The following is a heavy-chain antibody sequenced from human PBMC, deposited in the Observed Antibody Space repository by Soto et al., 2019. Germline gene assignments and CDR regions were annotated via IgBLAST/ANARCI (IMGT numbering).Heavy chain of an antibody. CDR2: IYPGDSDT. Sequence: PGESLKISCKGSGYSFTSYWIGWVRQMRGKGLEWMGIIYPGDSDTRYSPSFQGQVTISADKSISTAYLQWSSLKASDTAMYYCATRVQDPGKYYYGMDVWGQGTTVTVSS. V-gene: IGHV5-51*01. CDR1: GYSFTSYW. D-gene: IGHD6-13*01. CDR3: ATRVQDPGKYYYGMDV. J-gene: IGHJ6*02.